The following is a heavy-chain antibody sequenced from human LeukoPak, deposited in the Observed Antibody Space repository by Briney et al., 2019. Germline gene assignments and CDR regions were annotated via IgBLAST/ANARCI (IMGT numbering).Heavy chain of an antibody. V-gene: IGHV3-23*01. J-gene: IGHJ5*02. Sequence: PGGSLRLSCAASGFTFSSYAMSWVRQAPGKGLDWVSAISGTGVNTYYADSVKGRVTISRDNSKNTLYLQMNSLRAEDTAVYYCARDNSVRDEAWWFNPWGQGTLVTVSS. CDR2: ISGTGVNT. D-gene: IGHD5-24*01. CDR1: GFTFSSYA. CDR3: ARDNSVRDEAWWFNP.